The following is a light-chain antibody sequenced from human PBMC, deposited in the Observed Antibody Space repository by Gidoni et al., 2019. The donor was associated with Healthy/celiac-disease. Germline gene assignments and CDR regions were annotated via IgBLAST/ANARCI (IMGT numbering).Light chain of an antibody. Sequence: QPALTQPAAVSGSPGQSITISCTGTSSYVGGYNYVSWYQQHPGKAPKLMIYEVSNRPSGVSNRFSGSKSGNTASLTISGLQAEDEADYYCSSYTSSSTLVFGGGTKLTVL. CDR1: SSYVGGYNY. J-gene: IGLJ2*01. CDR2: EVS. V-gene: IGLV2-14*01. CDR3: SSYTSSSTLV.